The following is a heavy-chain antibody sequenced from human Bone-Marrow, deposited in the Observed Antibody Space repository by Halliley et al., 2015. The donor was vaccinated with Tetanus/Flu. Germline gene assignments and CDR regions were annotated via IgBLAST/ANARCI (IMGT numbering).Heavy chain of an antibody. CDR2: INHSGST. CDR1: GGSSSGYY. Sequence: TLSLTCAVYGGSSSGYYWSWIRQPPGKGLQWIGEINHSGSTNYNPSLKSRVTISVDTSKNQFSLKLSSVTAADTAVYYCASSGWYRGYWGQGTLVTVSS. D-gene: IGHD6-19*01. CDR3: ASSGWYRGY. V-gene: IGHV4-34*01. J-gene: IGHJ4*02.